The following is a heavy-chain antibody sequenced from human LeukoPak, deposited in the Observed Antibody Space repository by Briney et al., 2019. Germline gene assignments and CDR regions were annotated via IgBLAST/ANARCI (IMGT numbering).Heavy chain of an antibody. J-gene: IGHJ6*02. CDR2: IFPIFGTA. CDR1: GGTFSSYA. D-gene: IGHD2-2*01. V-gene: IGHV1-69*13. Sequence: ASVKVSCKASGGTFSSYAISWVRQAPGQGLEWMGGIFPIFGTANYAQKFQGRVTITADESTSTAYMELSSLRSEDTAVYYCARGLGRLPAAVYGMDVWGQGTTVTVSS. CDR3: ARGLGRLPAAVYGMDV.